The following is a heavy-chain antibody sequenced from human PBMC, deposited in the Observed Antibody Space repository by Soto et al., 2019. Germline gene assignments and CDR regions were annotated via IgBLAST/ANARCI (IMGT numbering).Heavy chain of an antibody. CDR3: TRDRWLGVNYYYGMDV. D-gene: IGHD3-10*01. Sequence: GSLRLSCAASVFTFSSYEMNWVRQAPGKGLEWVSYISSSGTTIYYADSVKGRFTISRDNAKNSLSLQMNSLRAEDTAVYYCTRDRWLGVNYYYGMDVWGQGTTVTVS. CDR2: ISSSGTTI. J-gene: IGHJ6*02. V-gene: IGHV3-48*03. CDR1: VFTFSSYE.